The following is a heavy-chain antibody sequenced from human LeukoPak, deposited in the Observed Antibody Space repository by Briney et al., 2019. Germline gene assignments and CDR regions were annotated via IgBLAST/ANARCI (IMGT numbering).Heavy chain of an antibody. V-gene: IGHV1-18*01. CDR3: ATSDYHREPKWELHRV. D-gene: IGHD1-26*01. Sequence: ASVKVSCKASGYTFTSYGISWVRQAPGQGLEWMGWISAYNGNTNYAQKLQGRVTMTTDTSTSTAYMELSRLRSDDTAVYYCATSDYHREPKWELHRVWGQGTLVTVSS. CDR2: ISAYNGNT. J-gene: IGHJ4*02. CDR1: GYTFTSYG.